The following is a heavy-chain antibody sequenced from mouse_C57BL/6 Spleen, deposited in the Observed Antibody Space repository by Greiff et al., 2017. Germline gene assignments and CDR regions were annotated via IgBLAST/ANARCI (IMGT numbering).Heavy chain of an antibody. Sequence: QVQLQQPGAELVRPGSSVKLSCKASGYTFTSYWMHWVKQRPIQGLEWIGKIDPSDSDTHYNQKFKDKATLTVDKSSSTAYMQLSSLTSEDSAVYYCAREDYGNSEGENAMDYWGQGTSVTVSS. CDR3: AREDYGNSEGENAMDY. J-gene: IGHJ4*01. CDR1: GYTFTSYW. V-gene: IGHV1-52*01. D-gene: IGHD2-1*01. CDR2: IDPSDSDT.